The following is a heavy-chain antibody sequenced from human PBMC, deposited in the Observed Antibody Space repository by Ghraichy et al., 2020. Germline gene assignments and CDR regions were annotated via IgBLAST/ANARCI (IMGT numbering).Heavy chain of an antibody. J-gene: IGHJ6*02. V-gene: IGHV1-18*01. Sequence: ASVKVSCKASGYTFTSYGISWVRQAPGQGLEWMGWISAYNGNTNYAQKLQGRVTMTTDTSTSTAYMELRSLRSDDTAVYYCARYELGEWLYYGMDVWGQGTTVTVSS. CDR2: ISAYNGNT. D-gene: IGHD3-3*01. CDR3: ARYELGEWLYYGMDV. CDR1: GYTFTSYG.